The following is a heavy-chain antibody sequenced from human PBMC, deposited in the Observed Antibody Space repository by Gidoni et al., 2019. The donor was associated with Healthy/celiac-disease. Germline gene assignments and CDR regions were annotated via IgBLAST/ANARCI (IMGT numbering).Heavy chain of an antibody. J-gene: IGHJ4*02. V-gene: IGHV3-23*01. CDR2: ISGSGGST. CDR1: GFTFSSYA. CDR3: AKGNSSSWTYFDY. D-gene: IGHD6-13*01. Sequence: EVQLLESGGGLVQPGGSLSLSCAASGFTFSSYAMSWVRQAPGKGLEWVSAISGSGGSTYYADSVKGRFTISRDNSKNTLYLQMNSLRAEDTAVYYCAKGNSSSWTYFDYWGQGTLVTVSS.